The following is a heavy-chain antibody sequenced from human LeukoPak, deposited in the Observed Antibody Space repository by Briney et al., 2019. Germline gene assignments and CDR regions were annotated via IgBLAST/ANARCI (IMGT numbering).Heavy chain of an antibody. D-gene: IGHD5-24*01. J-gene: IGHJ4*02. V-gene: IGHV1-2*02. CDR3: ARDLGDGYNYPDY. Sequence: ASVKVSCKASGYTFTGYYMHWVRQAPGQGLEWMGWINPNSGGTNYAQKFQGRVTMTRGTSISTAYMELSRLRSDDTAVYYCARDLGDGYNYPDYWGQGTLVTVSS. CDR2: INPNSGGT. CDR1: GYTFTGYY.